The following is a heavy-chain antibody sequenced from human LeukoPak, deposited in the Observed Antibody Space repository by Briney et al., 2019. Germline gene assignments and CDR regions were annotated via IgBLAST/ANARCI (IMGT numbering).Heavy chain of an antibody. CDR3: ARDGPPLGVWFGETFDY. CDR1: GFTFSSYS. Sequence: PGGSLRLSCAASGFTFSSYSMNWVRQAPGKGLEWVSSISSGNSYIYYADSLKGRFTISRDNAKNSLYLQMNSLRAEDTAVYYCARDGPPLGVWFGETFDYWGQGTLVTVSS. D-gene: IGHD3-10*01. V-gene: IGHV3-21*01. CDR2: ISSGNSYI. J-gene: IGHJ4*02.